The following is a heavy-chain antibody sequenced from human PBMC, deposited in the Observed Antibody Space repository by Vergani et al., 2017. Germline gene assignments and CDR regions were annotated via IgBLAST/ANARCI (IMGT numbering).Heavy chain of an antibody. D-gene: IGHD5-18*01. CDR2: INHSGST. J-gene: IGHJ4*02. CDR3: ARGAIYSYGRYVIDY. V-gene: IGHV4-34*01. Sequence: QVQLQQWGAGLLKPSETLSLTCAVYGGSFSGYYWSWIRQPPGKGLEWIGEINHSGSTNYNPSLKSRVTISVDTSKNQFSLKLSSVTAADTAVYYCARGAIYSYGRYVIDYWGQGTLVTVSS. CDR1: GGSFSGYY.